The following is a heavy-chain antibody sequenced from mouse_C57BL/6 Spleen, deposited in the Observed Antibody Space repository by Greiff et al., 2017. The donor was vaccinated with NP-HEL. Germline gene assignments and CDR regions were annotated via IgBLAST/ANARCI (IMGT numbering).Heavy chain of an antibody. J-gene: IGHJ4*01. CDR3: ARCNYSNWYYAMDY. D-gene: IGHD2-5*01. CDR2: INPGSGGT. CDR1: GYAFTNYL. V-gene: IGHV1-54*01. Sequence: VQLQQSGAELVRPGTSVKVSCKASGYAFTNYLIEWVKQRPGQGLEWIGVINPGSGGTNYNEQFKGKATLTADKSSSTAYMQLSSLTSEDSAVYCCARCNYSNWYYAMDYWGQGTSVTVSS.